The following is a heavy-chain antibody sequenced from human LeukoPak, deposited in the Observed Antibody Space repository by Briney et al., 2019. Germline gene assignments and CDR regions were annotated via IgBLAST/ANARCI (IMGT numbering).Heavy chain of an antibody. CDR3: AAHDSSGYSPLDGHFQH. Sequence: SETLSLTCTVSGGSISSYYWSWIRQPPGKGLEWIGYIYCSGSTNYNPSLKSRVTISVDTSKNQFSLKLSSVTAADTAVYYCAAHDSSGYSPLDGHFQHWGQGTLVTVSS. CDR1: GGSISSYY. D-gene: IGHD3-22*01. CDR2: IYCSGST. J-gene: IGHJ1*01. V-gene: IGHV4-59*01.